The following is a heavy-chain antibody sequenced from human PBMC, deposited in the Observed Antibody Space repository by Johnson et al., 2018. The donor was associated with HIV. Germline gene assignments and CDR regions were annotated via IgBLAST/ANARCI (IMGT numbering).Heavy chain of an antibody. V-gene: IGHV3-49*04. D-gene: IGHD1-26*01. J-gene: IGHJ3*02. CDR3: TTIKPELPTLNDAFDI. CDR2: IRSKDYGGTT. CDR1: GFMFGAYT. Sequence: VQLVESGGGLVQPGRSLRLSCTTSGFMFGAYTMNWVRQAPGRGLEWVGFIRSKDYGGTTQYAASVKGRFTISRDDSKSIAYLQMNSLKIDDTAVYYCTTIKPELPTLNDAFDIWCQGTMVTVSS.